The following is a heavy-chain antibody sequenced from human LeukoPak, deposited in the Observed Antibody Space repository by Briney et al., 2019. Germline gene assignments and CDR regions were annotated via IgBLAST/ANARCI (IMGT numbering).Heavy chain of an antibody. J-gene: IGHJ3*02. D-gene: IGHD6-13*01. CDR1: GFTFSSYS. CDR2: ISSSSSTI. V-gene: IGHV3-48*04. CDR3: ARDSGSSSWLNAFDI. Sequence: GGSLRLSRAASGFTFSSYSMNWVRQAPGKGLEWVSYISSSSSTIYYADSVKGRFTISRDNAKNSLYLQMNSLRAEDTAVYYCARDSGSSSWLNAFDIWGQGTMVTVSS.